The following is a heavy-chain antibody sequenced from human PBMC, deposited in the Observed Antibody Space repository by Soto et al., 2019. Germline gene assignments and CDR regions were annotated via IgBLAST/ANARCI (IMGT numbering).Heavy chain of an antibody. J-gene: IGHJ4*01. CDR2: IYWDDDK. V-gene: IGHV2-5*02. D-gene: IGHD3-22*01. CDR1: GFSLSTSGVG. Sequence: QITLKESGPTLVKPTQTLTLTCSFSGFSLSTSGVGVGWIRQPPGKALEWLALIYWDDDKRYSPSLKSRLTITEDPPKNQVVLTMTNIEPVDTATFFRAHSKVVNFYYWGQGTLVTVSS. CDR3: AHSKVVNFYY.